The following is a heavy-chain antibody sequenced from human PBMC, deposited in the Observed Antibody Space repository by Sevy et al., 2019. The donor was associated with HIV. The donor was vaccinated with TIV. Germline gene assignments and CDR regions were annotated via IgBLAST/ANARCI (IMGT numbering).Heavy chain of an antibody. Sequence: GESLKISCKGSGYSFTSYWIGWVRQMPGKGLEWMGIIYPGDSDTRYSPSFQGQVTISADKSISTAYLQWSSLKASDTAMYYCARLSDGDYTGAWFDPWGQGTLVTVSS. V-gene: IGHV5-51*01. D-gene: IGHD4-17*01. CDR1: GYSFTSYW. CDR2: IYPGDSDT. CDR3: ARLSDGDYTGAWFDP. J-gene: IGHJ5*02.